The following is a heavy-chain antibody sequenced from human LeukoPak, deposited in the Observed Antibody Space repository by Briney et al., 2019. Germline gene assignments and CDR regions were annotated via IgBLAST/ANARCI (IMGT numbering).Heavy chain of an antibody. J-gene: IGHJ5*02. CDR2: VYYSGST. Sequence: SETLSLPCTVSGGSINNYFWSWIRQPPGKGLEWIGYVYYSGSTNYNPSLESRVTMSVDTSKNQFSLKLTSFTAADTAVYYCARHLSGSYSNWFDPWGQGTLVTVSS. V-gene: IGHV4-59*01. CDR3: ARHLSGSYSNWFDP. CDR1: GGSINNYF. D-gene: IGHD1-26*01.